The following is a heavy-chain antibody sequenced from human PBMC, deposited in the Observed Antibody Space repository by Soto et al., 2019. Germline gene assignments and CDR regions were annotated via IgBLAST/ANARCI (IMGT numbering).Heavy chain of an antibody. D-gene: IGHD3-22*01. CDR1: GGTFSSYA. V-gene: IGHV1-69*01. CDR3: ARLYYYDSSGYYPSRYFDY. CDR2: IIPIFGTA. J-gene: IGHJ4*02. Sequence: QVQLVQSGAEVKKPGSSVKVSCKASGGTFSSYAISWVRQAPGQGLEWMGGIIPIFGTANYAQKFQGRVTIPADESTSTAYMELSSLRSEDTAVYYCARLYYYDSSGYYPSRYFDYWGQGTLVTVSS.